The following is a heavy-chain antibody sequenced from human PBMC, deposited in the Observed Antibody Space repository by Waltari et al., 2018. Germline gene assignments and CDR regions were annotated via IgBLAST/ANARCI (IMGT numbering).Heavy chain of an antibody. V-gene: IGHV3-30-3*02. CDR1: GFTFSSYA. Sequence: QVQLVGSGGGVVQPGRSLRLSCAASGFTFSSYAVHWVRQAPGKGLEWVSVLSSDGTFKYHADSVKGRFTISRDNPKNTLYLQMNSLRTEDTAVYYCAKASRGSGYDWDAFDIWGLGTMVTVSS. J-gene: IGHJ3*02. D-gene: IGHD5-12*01. CDR3: AKASRGSGYDWDAFDI. CDR2: LSSDGTFK.